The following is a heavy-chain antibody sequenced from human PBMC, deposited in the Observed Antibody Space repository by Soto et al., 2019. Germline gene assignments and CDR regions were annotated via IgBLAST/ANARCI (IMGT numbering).Heavy chain of an antibody. CDR3: AKISYNSGWFPEY. CDR1: GFTFSAFD. V-gene: IGHV3-23*01. J-gene: IGHJ4*02. D-gene: IGHD6-19*01. Sequence: EVQLLESGGGLVQPGGSLRLSCVASGFTFSAFDMTWVRQAPGKGLEWVSALSRSGATTYYADSVRGRFTISRDNSKNTQYLQLNSLRVEDTAVYYCAKISYNSGWFPEYWGQGTQVTVSS. CDR2: LSRSGATT.